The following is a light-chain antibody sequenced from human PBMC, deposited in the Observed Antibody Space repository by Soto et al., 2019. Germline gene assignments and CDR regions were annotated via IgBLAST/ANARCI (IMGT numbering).Light chain of an antibody. CDR2: AAS. V-gene: IGKV1-8*01. CDR3: QQSSSTPQT. J-gene: IGKJ4*01. Sequence: AIRMTQSPSSLSASTGDRVTITCRASQGISSYLAWYQQKPGKAPKLLISAASSLQSGVPSRFSGSGSGTDFTLAISSLQPEDFATYYCQQSSSTPQTFGGGTKVDIK. CDR1: QGISSY.